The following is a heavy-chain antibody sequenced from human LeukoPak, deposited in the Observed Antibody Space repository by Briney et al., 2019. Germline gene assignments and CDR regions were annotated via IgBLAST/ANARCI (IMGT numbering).Heavy chain of an antibody. Sequence: GGSLRLSCAASGFTFSSYGMHWVRQAPGKGLEWVAVISYDGSNKYYADSVKGRFTISRDNSKNTLYLQMNSLRAEDTAVYYCAKTNWNYEIDDALDIWGQGTMVTVSS. D-gene: IGHD1-7*01. CDR3: AKTNWNYEIDDALDI. J-gene: IGHJ3*02. V-gene: IGHV3-30*18. CDR1: GFTFSSYG. CDR2: ISYDGSNK.